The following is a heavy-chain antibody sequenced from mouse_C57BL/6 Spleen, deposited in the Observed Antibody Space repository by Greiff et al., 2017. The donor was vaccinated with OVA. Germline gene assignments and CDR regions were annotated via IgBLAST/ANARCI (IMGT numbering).Heavy chain of an antibody. V-gene: IGHV5-16*01. Sequence: EVMLVESEGGLVQPGRSMKLSCTASGFTFSDYYMAWVRQVPEKGLEWVANINYDGSSTYYLDSLKSRFIISRDNAKNILYLQMSSLKSEDTATYYCAREGDYGGYFDYWGQGTTLTVSS. CDR3: AREGDYGGYFDY. CDR2: INYDGSST. J-gene: IGHJ2*01. D-gene: IGHD2-4*01. CDR1: GFTFSDYY.